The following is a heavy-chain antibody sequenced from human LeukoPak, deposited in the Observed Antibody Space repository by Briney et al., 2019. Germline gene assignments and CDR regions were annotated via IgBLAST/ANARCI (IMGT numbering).Heavy chain of an antibody. J-gene: IGHJ4*02. D-gene: IGHD3-16*02. Sequence: ASVKVSCKASGYTFNSYPIHWVRQAPGQGLEWMGWINTNTGNPTYAQGFTGRFVFSLDTSVSTAYLQISSLKAEDTAVYYCARGNEEYYDYVWGSYRYKPPDYWGQGTLVTVSS. V-gene: IGHV7-4-1*02. CDR1: GYTFNSYP. CDR3: ARGNEEYYDYVWGSYRYKPPDY. CDR2: INTNTGNP.